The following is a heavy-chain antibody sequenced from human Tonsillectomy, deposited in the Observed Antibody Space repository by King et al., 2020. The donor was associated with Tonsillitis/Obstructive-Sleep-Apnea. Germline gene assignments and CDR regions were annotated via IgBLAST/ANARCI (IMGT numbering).Heavy chain of an antibody. CDR3: GRCPTSARDYYYMDV. CDR2: IIPIFGTA. Sequence: VQLVQSVAEVKKPGSSVKVSCKASGGTFSSYAISWVRQAPGQGLEWMGGIIPIFGTANYAQNFQGRVTITADESPSTAYMELSSLRSEDTAVYYCGRCPTSARDYYYMDVWGKGTTVTVSS. V-gene: IGHV1-69*01. J-gene: IGHJ6*03. CDR1: GGTFSSYA.